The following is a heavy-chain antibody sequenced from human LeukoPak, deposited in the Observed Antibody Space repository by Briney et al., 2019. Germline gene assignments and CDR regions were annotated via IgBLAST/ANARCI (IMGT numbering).Heavy chain of an antibody. Sequence: SVKVSCKASGYTFTGYYMHWVRQAPGQGLEWMGGIIPIFGTANYAHKFQGRVTITADESTSTAYMELSSLRSEDTAVYYCAIREAEVRGALTIDYWGQGTLVTVSS. J-gene: IGHJ4*02. V-gene: IGHV1-69*13. D-gene: IGHD3-10*01. CDR1: GYTFTGYY. CDR3: AIREAEVRGALTIDY. CDR2: IIPIFGTA.